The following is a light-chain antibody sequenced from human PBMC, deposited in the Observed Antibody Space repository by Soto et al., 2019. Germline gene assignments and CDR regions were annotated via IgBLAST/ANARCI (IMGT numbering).Light chain of an antibody. V-gene: IGLV1-51*01. CDR2: DNN. CDR3: CSYAGITTYV. J-gene: IGLJ1*01. CDR1: SSNIGNNY. Sequence: QSVLTQPPSVSAAPGQKVTISCSGSSSNIGNNYVSWYQQLPGTAPKLLIYDNNKRPSGIPDRFSGSKSGTSGTLDITGLQTGDEADYYCCSYAGITTYVFGTGTKLTVL.